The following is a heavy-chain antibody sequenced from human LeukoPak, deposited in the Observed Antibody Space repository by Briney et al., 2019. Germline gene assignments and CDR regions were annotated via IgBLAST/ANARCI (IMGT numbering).Heavy chain of an antibody. V-gene: IGHV4-59*01. Sequence: SETLSLTCTVSGGSISSYYWSWIRQPPGKGLEWIGYIYYSGSTNYNPSLKSRVTISVDTSKNQFSLKLSSVTAADTAVYYCARAELLHAFDIWGQETMVTVSS. CDR3: ARAELLHAFDI. D-gene: IGHD1-26*01. CDR2: IYYSGST. J-gene: IGHJ3*02. CDR1: GGSISSYY.